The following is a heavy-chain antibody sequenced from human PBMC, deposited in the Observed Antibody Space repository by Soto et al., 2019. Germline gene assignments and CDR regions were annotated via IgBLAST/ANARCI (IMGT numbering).Heavy chain of an antibody. J-gene: IGHJ4*02. V-gene: IGHV3-23*01. D-gene: IGHD1-26*01. CDR1: GLTACQDA. CDR3: SRDQEPELIGAIDG. Sequence: GLTACQDAMSCDHAAQGGGLEWVSTKSGSSSTTYYADSGRGRFTISRDRSKNTQYLQMSSLRAEDTALYYRSRDQEPELIGAIDGWGQGALVT. CDR2: KSGSSSTT.